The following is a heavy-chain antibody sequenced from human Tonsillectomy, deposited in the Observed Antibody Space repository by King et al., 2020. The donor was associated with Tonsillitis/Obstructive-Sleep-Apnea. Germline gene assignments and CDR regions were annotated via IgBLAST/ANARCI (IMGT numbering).Heavy chain of an antibody. J-gene: IGHJ3*02. V-gene: IGHV3-30*04. Sequence: VQLVESGGGVVQPGRSLRLSCAASGFTFSSYAIHWVRQAPGKGLEWVAVISYDGSKKYYADSVKGRFTISRDNSKNTLDLQMNSLRAEDTAVYYCAREGIYDSSGYADVFDIWGQGTMVTVSS. CDR3: AREGIYDSSGYADVFDI. CDR1: GFTFSSYA. CDR2: ISYDGSKK. D-gene: IGHD3-22*01.